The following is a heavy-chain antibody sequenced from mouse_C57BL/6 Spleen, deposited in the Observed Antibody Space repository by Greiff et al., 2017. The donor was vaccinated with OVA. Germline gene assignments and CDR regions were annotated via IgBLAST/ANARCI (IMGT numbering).Heavy chain of an antibody. Sequence: VQLKESGGDLVKPGGSLKLSCAASGFTFSSYGMSWVRQTPDKRLEWVATISSGGSYTYYPDSVKGRFTISRDNAKNTLYLQMSSLKSEDTAMYYCARHFDYDPFFDYWGQGTTLTVSS. CDR3: ARHFDYDPFFDY. CDR1: GFTFSSYG. J-gene: IGHJ2*01. V-gene: IGHV5-6*01. D-gene: IGHD2-4*01. CDR2: ISSGGSYT.